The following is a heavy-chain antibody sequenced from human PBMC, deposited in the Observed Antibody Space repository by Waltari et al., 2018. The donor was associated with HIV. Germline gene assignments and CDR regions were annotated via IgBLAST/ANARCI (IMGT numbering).Heavy chain of an antibody. J-gene: IGHJ1*01. CDR3: ARDRDLKYDNWIALTY. CDR2: INTFTNDT. Sequence: HLEQSTGGVQMVGASVIVSCKTSGYFFSTHAISWVRWAPGRGLEWVGRINTFTNDTKSARRFQDRVTMSSDASTNTSYLELTRLTFDDSAIYYCARDRDLKYDNWIALTYWGQGTLVSVSS. V-gene: IGHV1-18*01. D-gene: IGHD2-21*01. CDR1: GYFFSTHA.